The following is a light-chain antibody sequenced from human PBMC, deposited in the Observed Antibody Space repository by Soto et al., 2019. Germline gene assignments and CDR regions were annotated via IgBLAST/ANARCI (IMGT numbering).Light chain of an antibody. V-gene: IGLV2-23*01. CDR1: SSDVGGYNL. Sequence: QSALTQPASVSGSPGQSITISCTGTSSDVGGYNLVSWYQQHPGKAPKLMIYEDSKRPSGVSNRFSGSKSGNTASLTISGLQAEDEADYYCCSYAGSSNWVFGGGTKLTV. J-gene: IGLJ3*02. CDR2: EDS. CDR3: CSYAGSSNWV.